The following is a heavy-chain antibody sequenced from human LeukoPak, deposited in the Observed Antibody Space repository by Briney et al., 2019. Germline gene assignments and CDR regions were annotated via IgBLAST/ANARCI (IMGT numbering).Heavy chain of an antibody. CDR2: ISWNSGSI. D-gene: IGHD3-10*01. V-gene: IGHV3-9*01. J-gene: IGHJ6*02. CDR1: GFTFDDYA. CDR3: AKDISLWFYGMDV. Sequence: GGSLRLSCAASGFTFDDYAMHWVRQAPGKGLEWVSGISWNSGSIGYADSVKGRFTISRDNAKNSLYLQMNSLRAEDTALYYCAKDISLWFYGMDVWGQGTTVTVSS.